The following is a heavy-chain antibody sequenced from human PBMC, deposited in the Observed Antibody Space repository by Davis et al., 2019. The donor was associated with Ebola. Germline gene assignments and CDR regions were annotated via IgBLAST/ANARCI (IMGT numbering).Heavy chain of an antibody. J-gene: IGHJ5*02. CDR3: AKTPSSSWYEENWFDP. D-gene: IGHD6-13*01. V-gene: IGHV3-21*04. Sequence: ESLKILCATPGITLSSHSMNWVPQAPGKGLEWVSSISSSSSYISYAHSVKVRFTISKDNAKNSLYLQMNSLRAEDTSVYYCAKTPSSSWYEENWFDPWGQGTLVTVSS. CDR1: GITLSSHS. CDR2: ISSSSSYI.